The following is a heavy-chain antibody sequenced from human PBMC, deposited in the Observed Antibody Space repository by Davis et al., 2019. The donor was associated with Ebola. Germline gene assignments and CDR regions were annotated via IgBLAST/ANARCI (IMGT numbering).Heavy chain of an antibody. D-gene: IGHD1-1*01. Sequence: DSMKGRITISRDNSKNTLYLQMHSLRAEDTAIYYCAKDGPWNSYDYWGQGTLVTVSS. J-gene: IGHJ4*02. V-gene: IGHV3-23*01. CDR3: AKDGPWNSYDY.